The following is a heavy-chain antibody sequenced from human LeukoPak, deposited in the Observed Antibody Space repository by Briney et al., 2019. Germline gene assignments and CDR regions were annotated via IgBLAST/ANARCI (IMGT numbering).Heavy chain of an antibody. Sequence: GESLKISCKGSGYSFTNYWIAWVRQMPGKGLEWMGIIYPGDSDTRYGPSFQGQVTISADKSISTAYLQWSSLKASDTAMYYCARHRGSLINPGGVDDAFDIWGQGTMVTVSS. D-gene: IGHD1-26*01. CDR1: GYSFTNYW. CDR3: ARHRGSLINPGGVDDAFDI. V-gene: IGHV5-51*01. CDR2: IYPGDSDT. J-gene: IGHJ3*02.